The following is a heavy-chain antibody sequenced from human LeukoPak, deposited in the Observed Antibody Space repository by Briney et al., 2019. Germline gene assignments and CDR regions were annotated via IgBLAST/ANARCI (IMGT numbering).Heavy chain of an antibody. D-gene: IGHD1-1*01. CDR3: ARGNGNVGGRLDP. V-gene: IGHV3-66*01. CDR1: GFSASGIH. J-gene: IGHJ5*02. Sequence: GGSPRLSCVASGFSASGIHMNWVRQAPGKDLEWVSGLYSGGATYYADSMGGRFTISRDHSKNTLYLQMTNLRVDDTAIYYCARGNGNVGGRLDPWGQGIRVTVSS. CDR2: LYSGGAT.